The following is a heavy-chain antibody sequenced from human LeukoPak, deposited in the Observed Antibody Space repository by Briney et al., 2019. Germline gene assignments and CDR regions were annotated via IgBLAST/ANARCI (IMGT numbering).Heavy chain of an antibody. CDR3: AKSKTLGVIAIYYFDY. CDR2: ITTSGGST. Sequence: PGGSLRLSCAASGFTFNSYAMNWVRQAPGKGLEWVSAITTSGGSTYYADSVKGRFTISRDNSKNTVYLQMNSLRAEDTAVYYCAKSKTLGVIAIYYFDYWGQGTLVTVSS. V-gene: IGHV3-23*01. D-gene: IGHD3-10*01. J-gene: IGHJ4*02. CDR1: GFTFNSYA.